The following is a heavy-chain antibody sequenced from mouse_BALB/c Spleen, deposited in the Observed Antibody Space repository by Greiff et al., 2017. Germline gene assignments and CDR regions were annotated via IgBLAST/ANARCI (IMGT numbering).Heavy chain of an antibody. CDR3: ARGDGNYVFAY. J-gene: IGHJ3*01. D-gene: IGHD2-1*01. V-gene: IGHV14-1*02. CDR1: GFNIKDYY. Sequence: EVQLQQSGAELVRPGALVKLSCKASGFNIKDYYMHWVKQRPEQGLEWIGWIDPENGNTIYDPKFQGKASITADTSSNTAYLQLSSLTSEDTAVYYCARGDGNYVFAYWGQGTLVTVSA. CDR2: IDPENGNT.